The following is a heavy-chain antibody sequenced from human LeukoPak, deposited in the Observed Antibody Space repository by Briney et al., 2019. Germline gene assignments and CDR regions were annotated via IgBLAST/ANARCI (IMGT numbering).Heavy chain of an antibody. CDR2: IYYSGST. D-gene: IGHD5-12*01. J-gene: IGHJ6*03. CDR1: GGSISSSSYY. CDR3: ARQGGYEFWGGYYYMDV. Sequence: SETLSLTCTVSGGSISSSSYYWGWIRQPPWKGLEWIGSIYYSGSTYYNPSLKSRVTISVDTSKHQFSLKLSSVTAADTAVYYCARQGGYEFWGGYYYMDVWGKGTTVTISS. V-gene: IGHV4-39*01.